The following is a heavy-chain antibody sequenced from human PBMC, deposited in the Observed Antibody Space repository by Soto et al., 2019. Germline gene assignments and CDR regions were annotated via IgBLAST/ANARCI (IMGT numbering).Heavy chain of an antibody. CDR2: ISYDGSNK. Sequence: GGSLRLSCAASGFTFSSYAMHWVRQAPGKGLEWVAVISYDGSNKYYADSVKGRFTISRDNSKNTLYLQMNSLRAEDTAVYYCARDVHIAAAGTSPFDYWGQGTLVTVS. CDR3: ARDVHIAAAGTSPFDY. V-gene: IGHV3-30-3*01. D-gene: IGHD6-13*01. J-gene: IGHJ4*02. CDR1: GFTFSSYA.